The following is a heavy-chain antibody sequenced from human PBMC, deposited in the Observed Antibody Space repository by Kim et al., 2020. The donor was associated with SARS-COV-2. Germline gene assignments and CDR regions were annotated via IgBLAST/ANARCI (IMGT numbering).Heavy chain of an antibody. J-gene: IGHJ3*02. Sequence: DPRYSPSFQRPVTISADHAISTDYLQWSSLKASDTAMYYCAREQWLYAFDIWGQGTMVTVSS. CDR3: AREQWLYAFDI. D-gene: IGHD6-19*01. CDR2: DP. V-gene: IGHV5-51*01.